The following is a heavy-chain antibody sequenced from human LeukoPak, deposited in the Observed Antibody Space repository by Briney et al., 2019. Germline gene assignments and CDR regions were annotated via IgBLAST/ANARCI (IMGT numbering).Heavy chain of an antibody. Sequence: GGSLRLSCAASGFTVSSNYMSWVRQAPGKGLEWVSVIYSGGSTYYADSVKGRFTISRDNSKNTLYLQMNSLRAEDTAVYYCARKTIGAMGAFDIWGQGTMVTVSS. CDR2: IYSGGST. CDR1: GFTVSSNY. V-gene: IGHV3-66*01. J-gene: IGHJ3*02. D-gene: IGHD1-7*01. CDR3: ARKTIGAMGAFDI.